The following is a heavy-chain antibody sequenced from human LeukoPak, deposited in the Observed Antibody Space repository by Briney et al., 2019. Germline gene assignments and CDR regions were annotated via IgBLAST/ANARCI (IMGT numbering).Heavy chain of an antibody. CDR3: ARASPAAAGTDY. CDR1: GGSISSGGYY. Sequence: PSETLSLTGTVSGGSISSGGYYWSWIRQHPGKGLEWIGYIYYSGSTYYNPSLKSRVTISVDTSKNQFSLKLSSVTAADTAVYYCARASPAAAGTDYWGQGTLVTVSS. V-gene: IGHV4-31*03. CDR2: IYYSGST. D-gene: IGHD6-13*01. J-gene: IGHJ4*02.